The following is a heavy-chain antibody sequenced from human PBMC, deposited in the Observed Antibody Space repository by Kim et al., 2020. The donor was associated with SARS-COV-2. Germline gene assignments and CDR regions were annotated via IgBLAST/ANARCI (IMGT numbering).Heavy chain of an antibody. CDR3: ARGAYGDVSFHY. CDR1: GYMFTSYG. V-gene: IGHV1-18*04. CDR2: IIARDGNT. J-gene: IGHJ4*02. D-gene: IGHD4-17*01. Sequence: ASVKVSCKACGYMFTSYGFSWVRQAPGQGLEWLGWIIARDGNTKYGQKVQGRVIMTTDTSTNTAYMELWSLRSDDTAVYYCARGAYGDVSFHYWCQGTLV.